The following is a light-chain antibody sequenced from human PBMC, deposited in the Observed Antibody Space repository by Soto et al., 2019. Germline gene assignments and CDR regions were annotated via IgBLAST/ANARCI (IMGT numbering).Light chain of an antibody. CDR1: SSDIGAYNY. CDR3: SSYTNSDTLV. Sequence: QSALTQPPSASGSPGQSVTISCTGTSSDIGAYNYVSWYQQYPGKAPKLIIYEVSQRPSGVPDRFSGSKSGNTASLTISGLQAEDEADYYCSSYTNSDTLVFGGGTKLTVL. CDR2: EVS. V-gene: IGLV2-8*01. J-gene: IGLJ2*01.